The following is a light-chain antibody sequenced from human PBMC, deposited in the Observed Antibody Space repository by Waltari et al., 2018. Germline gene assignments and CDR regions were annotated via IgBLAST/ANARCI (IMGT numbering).Light chain of an antibody. V-gene: IGKV3-20*01. CDR2: GAS. CDR1: QSVSSTY. Sequence: EIVFTQSPGTLSLSPGERATLSCRASQSVSSTYLTWYQQKPGQAPRLLIYGASSRATGIPDRFSGSGSGTDFTLTISRLEPEDFAVYYCQQYGSSLLTFGGGTKVEIK. CDR3: QQYGSSLLT. J-gene: IGKJ4*01.